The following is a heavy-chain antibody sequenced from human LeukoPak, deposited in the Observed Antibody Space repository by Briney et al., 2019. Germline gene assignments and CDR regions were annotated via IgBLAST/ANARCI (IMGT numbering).Heavy chain of an antibody. CDR3: ARDGRTYGDAFDI. D-gene: IGHD4-17*01. J-gene: IGHJ3*02. CDR2: ISSSANII. V-gene: IGHV3-48*03. Sequence: GGSLRLSCAASGFTFSSYAMSWVRQAPGKGLEWVSYISSSANIIYYEDSVKGRVTISRDNAKNSLYLQMNSLRAEDTAVYYCARDGRTYGDAFDIWGQGTMVTVSS. CDR1: GFTFSSYA.